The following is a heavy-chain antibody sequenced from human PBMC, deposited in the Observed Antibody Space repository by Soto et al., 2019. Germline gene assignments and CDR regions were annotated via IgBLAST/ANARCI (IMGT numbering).Heavy chain of an antibody. CDR2: ISAYNGNT. V-gene: IGHV1-18*01. Sequence: QVQLVQSGAEVKKPGASVKVSCKASGYTFTSYGISWVRQAPGQGLEWMGWISAYNGNTNYAQKLQGRVTMTTDTSTRTADLELRSLRSDDTAVYCCARDWVPKPEPDAFDIWGQGTMVTVSS. J-gene: IGHJ3*02. CDR1: GYTFTSYG. CDR3: ARDWVPKPEPDAFDI. D-gene: IGHD2-2*01.